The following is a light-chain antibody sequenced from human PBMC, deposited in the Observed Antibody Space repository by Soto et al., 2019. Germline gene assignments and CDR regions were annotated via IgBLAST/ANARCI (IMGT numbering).Light chain of an antibody. V-gene: IGLV2-14*01. CDR3: ASYTTSETWA. J-gene: IGLJ3*02. CDR2: EVT. CDR1: SSDVGGYKF. Sequence: QSALTQPASVSGSPGQPITISCTGSSSDVGGYKFVSWYQQHPGKVPKLLIYEVTKRPSGVSNRFSGSKSGNTASLTISGPQAEGEGDYYCASYTTSETWAFGGGTKVTVL.